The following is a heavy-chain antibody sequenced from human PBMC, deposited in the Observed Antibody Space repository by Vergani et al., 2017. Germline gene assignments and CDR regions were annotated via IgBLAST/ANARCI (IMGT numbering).Heavy chain of an antibody. V-gene: IGHV3-23*01. D-gene: IGHD1-7*01. CDR3: ARDLLDWNYVRPFDY. CDR2: ISGSGGST. Sequence: EVQLLESGGGLVQPGGSLRLSCAASGFTFSSYAMSWVRQAPGKGLEWVSAISGSGGSTYYADSVKGRFTISRDNSKNSLYLQMNSLRAEDTAVYYCARDLLDWNYVRPFDYWGQGTLVTVSS. CDR1: GFTFSSYA. J-gene: IGHJ4*02.